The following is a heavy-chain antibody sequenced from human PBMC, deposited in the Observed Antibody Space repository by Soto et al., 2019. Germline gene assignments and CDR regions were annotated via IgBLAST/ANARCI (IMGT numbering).Heavy chain of an antibody. CDR1: GFTVSSNY. J-gene: IGHJ6*02. Sequence: EVQLVESGGGLIXXXXSLRLXXXXXGFTVSSNYMSWVRQAPGKGLEWVSVIYSGGSTYYADSVKGRFTISRDNSKNTLYLQMNSLRAEDTAVYYCARDRASLYGMDVWGQGTTVTVSS. CDR3: ARDRASLYGMDV. CDR2: IYSGGST. V-gene: IGHV3-53*01. D-gene: IGHD3-10*01.